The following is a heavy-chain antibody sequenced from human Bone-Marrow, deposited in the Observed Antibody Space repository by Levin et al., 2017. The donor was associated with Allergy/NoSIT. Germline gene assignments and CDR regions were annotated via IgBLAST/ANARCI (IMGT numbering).Heavy chain of an antibody. D-gene: IGHD6-13*01. J-gene: IGHJ4*02. Sequence: SCAASGFTFSNFWMHWVRQVPGKGLVWVSRINTDGSATDYAESVKGRFTVSRDNAKNTVVLQMNNLRDEDTAVYYCATALAYASSWADYWGQGTLVAVSS. CDR1: GFTFSNFW. CDR2: INTDGSAT. CDR3: ATALAYASSWADY. V-gene: IGHV3-74*01.